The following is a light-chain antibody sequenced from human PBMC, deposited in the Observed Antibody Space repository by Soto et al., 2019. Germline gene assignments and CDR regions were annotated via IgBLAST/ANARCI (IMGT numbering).Light chain of an antibody. J-gene: IGKJ5*01. CDR1: QSVLYRSNNKNY. V-gene: IGKV4-1*01. CDR2: WAS. Sequence: IVMTQTPGSLAVSLGERATINSTSGQSVLYRSNNKNYLAWYQQKPGQPPKLLIYWASTRESGVPDRFSGSGSGTEFTLTISSLQSEDFAVYYCQQYNNWPLTFGQGTRLEIK. CDR3: QQYNNWPLT.